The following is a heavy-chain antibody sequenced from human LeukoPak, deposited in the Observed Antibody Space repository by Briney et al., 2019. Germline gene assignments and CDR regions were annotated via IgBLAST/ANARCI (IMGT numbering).Heavy chain of an antibody. V-gene: IGHV3-48*04. CDR3: ARTAAGF. J-gene: IGHJ4*02. Sequence: PGGSLRLSCAASGFSLSTYSMGWVRQAPGKGLEWVADISSSSSSISYADSVKGRFTISRENAKNSLYLQMNSLRAEDTAVYYCARTAAGFWGQGTLVTVSS. CDR1: GFSLSTYS. CDR2: ISSSSSSI. D-gene: IGHD6-13*01.